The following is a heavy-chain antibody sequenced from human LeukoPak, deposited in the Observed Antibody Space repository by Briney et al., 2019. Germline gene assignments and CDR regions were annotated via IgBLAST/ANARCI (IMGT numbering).Heavy chain of an antibody. V-gene: IGHV4-4*07. J-gene: IGHJ4*02. CDR2: FYTSGST. CDR1: GGSISSSY. CDR3: ARDPNSAL. D-gene: IGHD2-21*01. Sequence: SETLSLTCTVSGGSISSSYWSWIRQPAGKGLEWIGRFYTSGSTNYNFNPSLKSRVTMSVDTSKNQFSLKLTSVTAADTAVYYCARDPNSALWGQGTLVTVS.